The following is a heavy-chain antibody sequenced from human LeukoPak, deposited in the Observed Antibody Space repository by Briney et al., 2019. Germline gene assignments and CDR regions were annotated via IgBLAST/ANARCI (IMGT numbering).Heavy chain of an antibody. J-gene: IGHJ6*03. Sequence: ASVKVSRKASGYTFTGYYMHWVRQAPGQGLEWMGWINPNSGGTNYAQKFQGRVTMTRDTSISTAYMELSRLRSDDTAVYYCARERGGNYYYYMDVWGKGTTVTVSS. CDR2: INPNSGGT. CDR3: ARERGGNYYYYMDV. D-gene: IGHD6-25*01. V-gene: IGHV1-2*02. CDR1: GYTFTGYY.